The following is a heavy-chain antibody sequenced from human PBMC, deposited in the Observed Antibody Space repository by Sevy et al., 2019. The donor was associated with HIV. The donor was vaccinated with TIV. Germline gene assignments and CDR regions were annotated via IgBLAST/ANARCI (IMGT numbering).Heavy chain of an antibody. CDR1: GFIFSGYS. J-gene: IGHJ4*02. CDR2: ISSSSDII. CDR3: ARTIAAAETFDY. V-gene: IGHV3-48*02. D-gene: IGHD6-25*01. Sequence: GGSLRLSCAVSGFIFSGYSMNWVRQAPGKGLEWVSYISSSSDIIYYADTVKGRFTSSRDKARKSLYLQMNSLRDEDTAVYYCARTIAAAETFDYWGQGALVTVSS.